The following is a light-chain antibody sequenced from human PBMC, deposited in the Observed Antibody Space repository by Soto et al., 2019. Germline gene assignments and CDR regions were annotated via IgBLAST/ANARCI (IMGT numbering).Light chain of an antibody. CDR3: QSFDTNLRGSV. V-gene: IGLV2-14*01. CDR2: DVS. CDR1: SSDVGGYNY. Sequence: QSALTQPASVSGSPGQSITISCTGTSSDVGGYNYVSWYQQHPGKAPKLMIYDVSNRPSGVSNRFSGSKSGNTASLTISGLQAEDEADYYCQSFDTNLRGSVFGGGTKLTVL. J-gene: IGLJ3*02.